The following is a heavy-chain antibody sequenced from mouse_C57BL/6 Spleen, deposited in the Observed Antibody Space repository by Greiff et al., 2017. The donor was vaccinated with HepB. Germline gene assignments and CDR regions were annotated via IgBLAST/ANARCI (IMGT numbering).Heavy chain of an antibody. V-gene: IGHV5-4*03. CDR1: GFTFSSYA. CDR2: ISDGGSYN. Sequence: EVKLVESGGGLVKPGGSLKLSCAASGFTFSSYAMSWVRQTPEKRLEWVATISDGGSYNYYPDNVKGRFTISRDNAKNNLYLQMSNLKSEDTTMFYCARAPASTYYSNSLDYWGQGPTLTVSS. D-gene: IGHD2-5*01. CDR3: ARAPASTYYSNSLDY. J-gene: IGHJ2*01.